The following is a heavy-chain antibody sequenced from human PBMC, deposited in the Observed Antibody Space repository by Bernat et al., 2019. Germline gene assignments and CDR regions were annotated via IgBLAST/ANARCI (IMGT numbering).Heavy chain of an antibody. CDR1: GFTFSSYA. J-gene: IGHJ4*02. CDR3: VNDGVSGQYGGYDTRFGY. V-gene: IGHV3-64D*06. Sequence: EVQLVESGGGLVQPGGSLRLSCSASGFTFSSYAMPWVRQAPGKGLEYVSAISSNGGSKSAEDSVKGRFTISRDNSKNTLYLQMSSLRAEDTAVYYCVNDGVSGQYGGYDTRFGYWGQGTLVTVSS. CDR2: ISSNGGSK. D-gene: IGHD5-12*01.